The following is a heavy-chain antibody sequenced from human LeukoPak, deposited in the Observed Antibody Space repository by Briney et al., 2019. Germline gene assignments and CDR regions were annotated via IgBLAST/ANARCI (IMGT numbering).Heavy chain of an antibody. J-gene: IGHJ4*02. Sequence: SQTLSLTCTVSGGSISSGSYYWSWIRQPAGKGLEWIGEINHSGSTNYDPSLESRVTISVDTSKNQFSLKLSSVTAADTAVYYCAVTGSYSSPFDYWGQGTLVTVSS. V-gene: IGHV4-61*09. CDR3: AVTGSYSSPFDY. D-gene: IGHD3-10*01. CDR1: GGSISSGSYY. CDR2: INHSGST.